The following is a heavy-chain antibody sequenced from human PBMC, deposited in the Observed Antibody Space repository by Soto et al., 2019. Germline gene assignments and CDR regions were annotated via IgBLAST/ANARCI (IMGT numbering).Heavy chain of an antibody. CDR3: ARDGDIAATSDFDY. J-gene: IGHJ4*02. D-gene: IGHD5-12*01. Sequence: GASLKVSCKASGYTFTSYGISWVRQAPGQGLEWMGWISAYNGNTNYAQKLQGRVTMTTDTSTSTAYMELRSLRSDDTAVYYCARDGDIAATSDFDYWGQGTLVTVSS. CDR2: ISAYNGNT. V-gene: IGHV1-18*01. CDR1: GYTFTSYG.